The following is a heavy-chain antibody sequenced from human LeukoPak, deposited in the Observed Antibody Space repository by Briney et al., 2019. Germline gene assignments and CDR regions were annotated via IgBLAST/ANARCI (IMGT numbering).Heavy chain of an antibody. Sequence: SETLSLTCAVYGGSFSGSYWSGFRQPPGKGLEWIGEIDHSGSTNYNPSIKCRVTISVDTSKNQFSLKLSSVTAADTAVYYCASTSLTRLVGYWGQGTLVTVSS. D-gene: IGHD2-21*02. J-gene: IGHJ4*02. CDR1: GGSFSGSY. V-gene: IGHV4-34*01. CDR3: ASTSLTRLVGY. CDR2: IDHSGST.